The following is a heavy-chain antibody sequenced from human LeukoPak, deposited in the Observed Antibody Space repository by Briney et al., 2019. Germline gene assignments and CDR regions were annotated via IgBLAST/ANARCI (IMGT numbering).Heavy chain of an antibody. CDR1: GFTFSSYA. D-gene: IGHD5-18*01. CDR3: AKGNGYSYGRYYFDY. CDR2: ITASGGNT. Sequence: GGSVRLSCAASGFTFSSYAMGWVRQAPGKGLEWVSAITASGGNTYYADSVKGRFPISRDNSKNTLYLQVNSLRAEDTAVYYCAKGNGYSYGRYYFDYWGQGTLVTVSS. V-gene: IGHV3-23*01. J-gene: IGHJ4*02.